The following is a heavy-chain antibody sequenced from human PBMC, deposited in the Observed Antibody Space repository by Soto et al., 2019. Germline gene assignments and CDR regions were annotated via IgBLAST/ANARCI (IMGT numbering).Heavy chain of an antibody. V-gene: IGHV1-24*01. CDR1: GYTLTELS. Sequence: GASVKVSCKVSGYTLTELSMHWVRQAPGKGLEWMGGFDPEDGETIYAQKFQGRVTMTEDTSTDTAYMELSSLRSEDTAVYYCASGQSYDILTGYYPYYFDYWGQGTLVTVSS. CDR2: FDPEDGET. D-gene: IGHD3-9*01. J-gene: IGHJ4*02. CDR3: ASGQSYDILTGYYPYYFDY.